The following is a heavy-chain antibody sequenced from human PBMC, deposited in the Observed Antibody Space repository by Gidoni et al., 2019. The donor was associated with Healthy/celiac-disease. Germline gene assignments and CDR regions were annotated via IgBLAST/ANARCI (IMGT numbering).Heavy chain of an antibody. D-gene: IGHD3-16*01. Sequence: EVQLVESGGGLVKPGGSLRLSCAASGFTFRSYSMNWVRQAPGKGLEWVSSISSSSSYIYYADSVKGRFTIPRDNAKNSLYLQMNSLRAEDTAVYYCARDGYDYVPGYYFDYWGQGTLVTVSS. CDR1: GFTFRSYS. J-gene: IGHJ4*02. CDR3: ARDGYDYVPGYYFDY. V-gene: IGHV3-21*01. CDR2: ISSSSSYI.